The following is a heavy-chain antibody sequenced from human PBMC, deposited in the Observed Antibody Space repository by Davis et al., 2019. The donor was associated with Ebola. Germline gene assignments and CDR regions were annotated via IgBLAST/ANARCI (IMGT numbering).Heavy chain of an antibody. Sequence: ASVRSSCKASGYTFASYGISWVRQAPGQGLEWMGWINGYNGNTNYAQKLQARVTMTTDTSTSTAYMELRSLRSDDTAVYFCGRNGVAAGTGFDYWGQGTLVTVSS. D-gene: IGHD6-13*01. V-gene: IGHV1-18*01. CDR2: INGYNGNT. CDR3: GRNGVAAGTGFDY. J-gene: IGHJ4*02. CDR1: GYTFASYG.